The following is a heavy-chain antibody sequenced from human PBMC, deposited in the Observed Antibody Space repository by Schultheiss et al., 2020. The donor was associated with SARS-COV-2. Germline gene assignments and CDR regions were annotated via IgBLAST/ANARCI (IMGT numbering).Heavy chain of an antibody. J-gene: IGHJ4*02. D-gene: IGHD3-10*01. CDR1: GGSISSYY. V-gene: IGHV4-59*12. CDR2: IYYSGST. CDR3: ARRNGGKRVGSFGDDY. Sequence: SETLSLTCTVSGGSISSYYWSWIRQPPGKGLEWIGYIYYSGSTNYNPSLKSRVTISVDTSKNQFSLKLSSVTAADTAVYYCARRNGGKRVGSFGDDYWGQGTLVTVSS.